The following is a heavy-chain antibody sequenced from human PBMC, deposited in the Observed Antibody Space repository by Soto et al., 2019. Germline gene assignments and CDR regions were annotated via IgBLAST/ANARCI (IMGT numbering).Heavy chain of an antibody. CDR1: GIILSTYP. D-gene: IGHD3-10*01. J-gene: IGHJ6*02. CDR3: ARGGADHYNYGMDV. CDR2: MNGAATNT. V-gene: IGHV3-23*01. Sequence: QLSESGGDLLQPGGSLTLSCAASGIILSTYPMTWVRQAPGRGLEWVSSMNGAATNTSSADSVKGRFTTPRDNSQNTLYLQINTLRPEDTAVYFCARGGADHYNYGMDVWGQGTTVIVSS.